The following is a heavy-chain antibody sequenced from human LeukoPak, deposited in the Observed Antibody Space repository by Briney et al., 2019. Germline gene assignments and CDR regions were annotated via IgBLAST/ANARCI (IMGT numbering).Heavy chain of an antibody. J-gene: IGHJ4*02. CDR1: GFTFSSYA. D-gene: IGHD3-10*01. Sequence: GGSLRLSCAASGFTFSSYAMHWVRQAPGKGLEWVAVISYDGSNKYYADSVKGRFTISRDNSKNTLYLQMNSLRAEDTTVYYCARDGYYGSGSFDYWGQGTLVTVSS. CDR2: ISYDGSNK. CDR3: ARDGYYGSGSFDY. V-gene: IGHV3-30-3*01.